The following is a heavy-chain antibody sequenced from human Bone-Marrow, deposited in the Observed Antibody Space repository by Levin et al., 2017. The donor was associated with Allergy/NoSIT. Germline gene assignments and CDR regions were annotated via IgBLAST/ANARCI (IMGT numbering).Heavy chain of an antibody. V-gene: IGHV3-33*01. CDR3: TRDRGEWGQFYFDY. D-gene: IGHD1-26*01. J-gene: IGHJ4*02. Sequence: GGSLRLSCAASGFAFSAFGMHWVRQAPGRGLEWVAVISYDGGHKFYADSVKGRFTISRDNSKNTHYLQMNSLRAEDTAVYYCTRDRGEWGQFYFDYWGQGILVTVSS. CDR1: GFAFSAFG. CDR2: ISYDGGHK.